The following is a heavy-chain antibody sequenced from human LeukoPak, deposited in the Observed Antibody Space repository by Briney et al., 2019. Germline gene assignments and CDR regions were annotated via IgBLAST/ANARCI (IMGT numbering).Heavy chain of an antibody. J-gene: IGHJ4*02. CDR2: IYYSGST. D-gene: IGHD5-18*01. V-gene: IGHV4-59*12. CDR3: AREGGYSYGTYYFDY. Sequence: SETLSLTCTVSGGSISYYYWTWFRQPPGKGLEWIGYIYYSGSTNYNPSLKSRVTISVDTSKNQFSLKLSSVTAADTAVYYCAREGGYSYGTYYFDYWGQGTLVTVSS. CDR1: GGSISYYY.